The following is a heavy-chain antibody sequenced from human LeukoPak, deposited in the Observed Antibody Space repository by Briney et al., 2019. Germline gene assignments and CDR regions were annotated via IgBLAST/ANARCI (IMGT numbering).Heavy chain of an antibody. V-gene: IGHV3-9*01. CDR1: GFTFDDYA. D-gene: IGHD5-18*01. CDR3: AKGRGYSYGYYFDY. J-gene: IGHJ4*02. CDR2: ISWNSGSI. Sequence: QAGGSLRLSCAASGFTFDDYAMHWVRQAPGKGLEWVSGISWNSGSIGYADSVKGRFTISRDNAKNSLYLQMNSLRAEDTALYYCAKGRGYSYGYYFDYWGQGTLVTVSS.